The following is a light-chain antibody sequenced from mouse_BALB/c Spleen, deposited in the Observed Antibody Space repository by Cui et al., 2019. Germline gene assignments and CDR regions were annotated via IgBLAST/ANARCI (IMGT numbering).Light chain of an antibody. CDR2: LAS. V-gene: IGKV3-10*01. Sequence: NIVLTQSPASLAVSLGQRATISCRASESVDNYGNSFIHWYQQKPGQPPKLLIYLASNLESGVPARFSGSGSRTDFTLTIDPVETDDAATYYCQQNNEDPPTFGGGTKLEIK. J-gene: IGKJ1*01. CDR3: QQNNEDPPT. CDR1: ESVDNYGNSF.